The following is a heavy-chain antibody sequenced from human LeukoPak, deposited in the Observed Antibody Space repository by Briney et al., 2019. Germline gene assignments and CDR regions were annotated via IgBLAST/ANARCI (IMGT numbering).Heavy chain of an antibody. V-gene: IGHV4-34*01. CDR1: GGSFSGYY. D-gene: IGHD4-17*01. CDR2: INHSGST. Sequence: SETLSLTCAVYGGSFSGYYWSWIRQPPGKGLEWIGEINHSGSTNYNPSLKSRVTISVDTSKNQFSLKLSSVTAAGTAVYYCARGGYGDYVQYYFDYWGQGTLVTVSS. CDR3: ARGGYGDYVQYYFDY. J-gene: IGHJ4*02.